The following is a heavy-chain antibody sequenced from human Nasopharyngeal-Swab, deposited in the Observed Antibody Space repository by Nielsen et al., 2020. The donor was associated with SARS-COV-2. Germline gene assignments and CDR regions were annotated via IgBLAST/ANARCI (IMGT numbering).Heavy chain of an antibody. CDR3: ASRRRGAPGYGMDV. Sequence: LKIYCAASGFTFSSYGMHWVRQAPGKGLEGVANIGQDGSEKYYVDSVKGRFTISRDNAKNSLDLQMNSLRAEDTAVYYCASRRRGAPGYGMDVWGQGTTVTVSS. V-gene: IGHV3-7*01. D-gene: IGHD3-10*01. J-gene: IGHJ6*02. CDR2: IGQDGSEK. CDR1: GFTFSSYG.